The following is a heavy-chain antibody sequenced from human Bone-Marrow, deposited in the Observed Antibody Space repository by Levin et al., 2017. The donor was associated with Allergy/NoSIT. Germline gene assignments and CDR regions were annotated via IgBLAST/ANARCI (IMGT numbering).Heavy chain of an antibody. CDR2: LSDNAGST. CDR1: GFTFSSYA. J-gene: IGHJ2*01. V-gene: IGHV3-23*01. Sequence: SCAASGFTFSSYAMSWVRQTPGKGLEWVSALSDNAGSTYYADSVKGRFTISRDNSKNTLYLQMNSLRAEDTAVYYCAKDQVYYWYFDLWGRGTLVTVSS. CDR3: AKDQVYYWYFDL. D-gene: IGHD2-8*01.